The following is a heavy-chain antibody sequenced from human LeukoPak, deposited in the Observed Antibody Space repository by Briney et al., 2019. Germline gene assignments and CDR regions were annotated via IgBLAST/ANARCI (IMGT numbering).Heavy chain of an antibody. CDR1: GFTFSNYL. D-gene: IGHD2-2*01. V-gene: IGHV3-74*01. CDR2: ISTDGSFT. CDR3: VSFYETY. Sequence: GGSLRLSCAASGFTFSNYLMHWVRQTPGKGLVWISRISTDGSFTNYADSVKGRFTTSKDNAKNTVYLQMNNLRAEDTAVYYCVSFYETYWGRGTLVAVSS. J-gene: IGHJ4*02.